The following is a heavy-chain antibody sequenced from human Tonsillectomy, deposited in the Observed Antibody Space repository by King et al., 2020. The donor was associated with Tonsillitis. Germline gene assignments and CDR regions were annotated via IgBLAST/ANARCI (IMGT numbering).Heavy chain of an antibody. J-gene: IGHJ6*03. CDR1: GGSISSYY. V-gene: IGHV4-59*01. Sequence: QLQESGPGLVKPSETLSLTCTVSGGSISSYYWSWIRQPPGKGLEWIGYIYYSGSTTYNTSLKSRVTISVDTSKNQFSLKLSSVTAADTAVYYCAREEYYYNYIDVWGKGTTVTVSS. CDR3: AREEYYYNYIDV. CDR2: IYYSGST.